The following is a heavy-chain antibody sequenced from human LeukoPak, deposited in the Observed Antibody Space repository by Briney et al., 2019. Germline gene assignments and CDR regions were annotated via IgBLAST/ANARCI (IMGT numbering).Heavy chain of an antibody. CDR2: IYPGDSDT. V-gene: IGHV5-51*01. D-gene: IGHD5-18*01. Sequence: GESLKISCKGSEYSFTSYWIGWVRQMPGKGLEWMAIIYPGDSDTRYSPSFQGQVTISADKSISTAYLQWSSLKASDTAMYYCARQGSGYSPTYYYYMDVWGKGTTVTISS. CDR1: EYSFTSYW. J-gene: IGHJ6*03. CDR3: ARQGSGYSPTYYYYMDV.